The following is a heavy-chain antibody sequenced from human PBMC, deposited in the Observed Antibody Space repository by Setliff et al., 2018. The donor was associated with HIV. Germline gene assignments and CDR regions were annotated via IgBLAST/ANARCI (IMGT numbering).Heavy chain of an antibody. J-gene: IGHJ4*02. CDR1: GFTFSSYA. CDR2: ISSSGGST. Sequence: PGGSLRLSCAASGFTFSSYAMSWVRQAPGKGLDWASAISSSGGSTYYADSVKGRFTIARDNSKNTLYLQMNSLRAEDTAVYYWAKPPRPSSWPQYYFDYWGQGTLVTVSS. V-gene: IGHV3-23*01. CDR3: AKPPRPSSWPQYYFDY. D-gene: IGHD6-13*01.